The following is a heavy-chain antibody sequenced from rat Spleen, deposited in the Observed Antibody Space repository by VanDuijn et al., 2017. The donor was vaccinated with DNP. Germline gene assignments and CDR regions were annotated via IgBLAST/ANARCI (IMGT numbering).Heavy chain of an antibody. D-gene: IGHD1-1*01. J-gene: IGHJ2*01. CDR3: ARWVRYFDS. Sequence: EVQLQESGPGLVKPSQSLSLTCSVTGYSITSHYWGWIRKFPGSKMEWMGYISYSGGTRYKPSLKSRISITRDTSENQFFLHLNSVTTEDTATYYCARWVRYFDSWGQGVMVTVSS. CDR2: ISYSGGT. CDR1: GYSITSHY. V-gene: IGHV3-1*01.